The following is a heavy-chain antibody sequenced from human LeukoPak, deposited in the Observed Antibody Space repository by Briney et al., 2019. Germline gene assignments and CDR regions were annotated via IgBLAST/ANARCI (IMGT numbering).Heavy chain of an antibody. CDR3: ARDLTSRYCSSTSCYTASDY. D-gene: IGHD2-2*02. CDR2: ISAYNGNT. CDR1: GYTFTSYG. J-gene: IGHJ4*02. V-gene: IGHV1-18*01. Sequence: ASVKVSCKASGYTFTSYGISLVRQAPGQGLEWMGWISAYNGNTNYAQKLQGRVTMTTDTSTSTAYMELRSLRSDDTAVYYCARDLTSRYCSSTSCYTASDYWGQGTLVTVSS.